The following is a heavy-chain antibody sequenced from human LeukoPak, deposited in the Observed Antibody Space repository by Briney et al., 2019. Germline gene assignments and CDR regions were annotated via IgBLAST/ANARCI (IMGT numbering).Heavy chain of an antibody. CDR3: ARDFSGSSRVDY. D-gene: IGHD3-10*01. J-gene: IGHJ4*02. CDR1: GFTFGTYS. V-gene: IGHV3-48*01. Sequence: GGSLRLSCVGSGFTFGTYSMNWVRQAPGKGLEWVSYIGSSGTIYYADSVKGRFTISRDNSKNTLFLQMNSLRAEDTAVYYCARDFSGSSRVDYWGQGTLVTVSS. CDR2: IGSSGTI.